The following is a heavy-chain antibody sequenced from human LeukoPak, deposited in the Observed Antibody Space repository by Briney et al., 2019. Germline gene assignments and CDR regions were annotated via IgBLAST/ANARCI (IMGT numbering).Heavy chain of an antibody. J-gene: IGHJ4*02. CDR2: FSGSSNYI. V-gene: IGHV3-21*04. CDR1: GFTFSSYS. D-gene: IGHD5-12*01. CDR3: AKDRMGRWLRPIDY. Sequence: GGSLRLSCAASGFTFSSYSMTWVRQAPGKGLEWVSSFSGSSNYIYYADSVKGRFTISRDNSKNTLYLQMNSLRAEDTAVYYCAKDRMGRWLRPIDYWGQGTLVTVSS.